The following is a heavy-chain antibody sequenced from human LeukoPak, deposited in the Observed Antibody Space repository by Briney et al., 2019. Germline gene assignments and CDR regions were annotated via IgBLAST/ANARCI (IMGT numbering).Heavy chain of an antibody. Sequence: GGSLRLSCAASGFTFSTYWMSWVRQAPGKGLEWVANINQDGSEKYYVDSVKGRFTISRDNAKSSLYLQMNSLRADDTAVYYCARDRALYDSRRGYYYTEDDYWGQGALVTVSS. V-gene: IGHV3-7*01. CDR1: GFTFSTYW. J-gene: IGHJ4*02. D-gene: IGHD3-22*01. CDR3: ARDRALYDSRRGYYYTEDDY. CDR2: INQDGSEK.